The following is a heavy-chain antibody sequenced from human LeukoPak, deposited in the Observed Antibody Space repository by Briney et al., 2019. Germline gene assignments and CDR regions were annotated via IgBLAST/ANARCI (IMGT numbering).Heavy chain of an antibody. CDR3: AKSPYGSGHVFDI. V-gene: IGHV4-39*01. Sequence: SSETLSLTCTVSGGSISTSSYYWGWIRQSRGKGLEWVGYLYDSGSTYYNPSLKSRVTISVDTSKNQFSLKLSSVTAADTAVYYCAKSPYGSGHVFDIWGQGTMVTVSS. D-gene: IGHD4-17*01. CDR1: GGSISTSSYY. J-gene: IGHJ3*02. CDR2: LYDSGST.